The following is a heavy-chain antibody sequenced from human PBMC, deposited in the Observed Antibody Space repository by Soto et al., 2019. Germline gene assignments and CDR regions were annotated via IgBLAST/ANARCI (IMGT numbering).Heavy chain of an antibody. CDR1: GFTFSSYA. D-gene: IGHD1-20*01. Sequence: GGSLRLSCAASGFTFSSYAVSWVRQAPGKGLEWVSSISGSGGSTYYAGSVKGRFTISRDNSKNTLSLQMDSLRAGDTAVYYCAKGISGTTRTKLDYWGQGSSVTVSS. V-gene: IGHV3-23*01. J-gene: IGHJ4*02. CDR3: AKGISGTTRTKLDY. CDR2: ISGSGGST.